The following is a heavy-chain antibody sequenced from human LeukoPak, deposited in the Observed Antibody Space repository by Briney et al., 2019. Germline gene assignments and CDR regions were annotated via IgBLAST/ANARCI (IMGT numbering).Heavy chain of an antibody. D-gene: IGHD3-10*01. Sequence: GGSLRLSCAASGLTFSHAWMSWVRQAPGKGLEWVGLIKSTTEGETTDYATPVKGRFSISRDDSKNTLYLQMNSLKTEDTAVYYCTSNMVQWGQGTLVTVSS. J-gene: IGHJ4*02. V-gene: IGHV3-15*01. CDR3: TSNMVQ. CDR1: GLTFSHAW. CDR2: IKSTTEGETT.